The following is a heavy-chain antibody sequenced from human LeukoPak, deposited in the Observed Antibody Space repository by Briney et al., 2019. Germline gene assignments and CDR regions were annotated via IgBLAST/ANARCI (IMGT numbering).Heavy chain of an antibody. J-gene: IGHJ6*02. V-gene: IGHV3-33*01. CDR2: IWYDGSNK. CDR1: GFTFSSYG. Sequence: GGSLRLSCAASGFTFSSYGMHWVRQAPGKGLEWVAVIWYDGSNKYYADSVKGRFTISRDNSENTLYLQMSSLRAEDTAVYYCARDKRSYYYYYAMDVWGQGTTVTVSS. D-gene: IGHD1-1*01. CDR3: ARDKRSYYYYYAMDV.